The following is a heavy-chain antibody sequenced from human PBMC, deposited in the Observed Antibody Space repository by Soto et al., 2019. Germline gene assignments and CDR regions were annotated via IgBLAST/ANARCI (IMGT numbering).Heavy chain of an antibody. Sequence: EVQVVESGGGLVQPGGSLRLSCAASGFIFSSYAMTWVRQAPGKGLEWVSTISGSGGSTFYADSVKGRFTISRDNSKNTLYLQMNSLRAEDTAIYYCAKGSSGWSHDFWGQGTLVTVSS. D-gene: IGHD6-19*01. CDR2: ISGSGGST. CDR3: AKGSSGWSHDF. J-gene: IGHJ4*02. V-gene: IGHV3-23*04. CDR1: GFIFSSYA.